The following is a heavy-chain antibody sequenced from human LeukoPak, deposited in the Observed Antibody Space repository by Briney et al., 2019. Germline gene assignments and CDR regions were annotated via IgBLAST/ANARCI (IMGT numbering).Heavy chain of an antibody. CDR2: IRYDGSNK. D-gene: IGHD3-3*01. J-gene: IGHJ4*02. CDR1: GFTFNTYG. V-gene: IGHV3-30*02. CDR3: AKVRGNYDFWSGFDY. Sequence: GGSLRLXCTASGFTFNTYGMHWVRQAPGKGLKWVAFIRYDGSNKYYGDSVKGRFTISRDNSKNTLYLQMNSLRAEDTAVYYCAKVRGNYDFWSGFDYWGQGTLVTVSS.